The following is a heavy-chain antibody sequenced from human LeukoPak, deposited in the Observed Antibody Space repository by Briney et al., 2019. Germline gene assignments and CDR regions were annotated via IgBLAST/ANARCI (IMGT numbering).Heavy chain of an antibody. D-gene: IGHD1-1*01. V-gene: IGHV3-30-3*01. CDR1: GFTFSSYA. J-gene: IGHJ4*02. CDR2: ISYDGSNK. Sequence: GGSLRLSCAASGFTFSSYAMHWVRQAPGKGLEWVAVISYDGSNKYYADSVKGRFTISRDNSKNTLYLQMNSLRADDTAVYYCARDGPRYSGFFDYWGQGTLVTVSS. CDR3: ARDGPRYSGFFDY.